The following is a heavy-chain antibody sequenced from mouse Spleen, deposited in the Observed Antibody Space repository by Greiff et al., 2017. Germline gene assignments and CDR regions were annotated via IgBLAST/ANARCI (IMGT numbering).Heavy chain of an antibody. CDR1: GYTFTSYW. Sequence: QVQLQQSGAELVKPGASVKMSCKASGYTFTSYWITWVKQRPGQGLEWIGDIYPGSGSTNYNEKFKSKATLTVDTSSSTAYMQLSSLTSEDSAVYYCARPYYYGSSYVWYFDVWGAGTTVTVSS. CDR3: ARPYYYGSSYVWYFDV. J-gene: IGHJ1*01. D-gene: IGHD1-1*01. V-gene: IGHV1-55*01. CDR2: IYPGSGST.